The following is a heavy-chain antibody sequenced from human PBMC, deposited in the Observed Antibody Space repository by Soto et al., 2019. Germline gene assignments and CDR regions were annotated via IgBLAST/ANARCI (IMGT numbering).Heavy chain of an antibody. D-gene: IGHD3-3*01. Sequence: VASVKVSCKASGYTFTGYYMHWVRQAPGQGLEWMGWINPNSGGTNYAQKFQGRVTMTRDTSISTAYMELSRLRSDDTAVYYCARDRLRTIFGGDTPYGMDVWGQGTTVTVSS. CDR2: INPNSGGT. J-gene: IGHJ6*02. CDR1: GYTFTGYY. V-gene: IGHV1-2*02. CDR3: ARDRLRTIFGGDTPYGMDV.